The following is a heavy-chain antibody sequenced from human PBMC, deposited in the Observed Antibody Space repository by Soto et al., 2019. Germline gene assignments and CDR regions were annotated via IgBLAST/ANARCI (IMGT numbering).Heavy chain of an antibody. Sequence: PSQTLSLTCAISGDSVSGNSAAWNWIRQSPSRGLEWLGRTYYRSKWYNDYAVSVKSRITITPDTSKNQFSLQLNSVTPEDTAVYYCARVFGYSSSSNWFDPWGQGTLVTVSS. CDR1: GDSVSGNSAA. V-gene: IGHV6-1*01. CDR2: TYYRSKWYN. CDR3: ARVFGYSSSSNWFDP. D-gene: IGHD6-6*01. J-gene: IGHJ5*02.